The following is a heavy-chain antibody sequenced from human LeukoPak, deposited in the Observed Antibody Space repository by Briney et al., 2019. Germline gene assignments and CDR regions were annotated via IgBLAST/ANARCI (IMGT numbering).Heavy chain of an antibody. D-gene: IGHD6-19*01. CDR1: GYTFTGYY. J-gene: IGHJ6*02. CDR2: INPNSGGT. CDR3: ARGLGSSGWSPNYGMDV. V-gene: IGHV1-2*06. Sequence: ASVKVSCKASGYTFTGYYMHWVRQAPGQGLEWMGRINPNSGGTSYAQKFQGRVTMTRDTSISTAYMELSRLRSDDTAVYYCARGLGSSGWSPNYGMDVWGQGTTVTVSS.